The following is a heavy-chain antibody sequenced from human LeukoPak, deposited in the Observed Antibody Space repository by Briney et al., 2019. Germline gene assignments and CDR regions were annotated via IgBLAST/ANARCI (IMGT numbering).Heavy chain of an antibody. CDR3: ARGGDWNPYFDY. J-gene: IGHJ4*02. D-gene: IGHD1-1*01. Sequence: NPSQTLSLTCTVSGGSISSYYWSWIRQPPGKGLEWIGYIYYSGSTNYNPSLKSRVTISVDTSKNQFSLKLSSVTAADTAVYYCARGGDWNPYFDYWGQGTLVTVSS. CDR1: GGSISSYY. CDR2: IYYSGST. V-gene: IGHV4-59*01.